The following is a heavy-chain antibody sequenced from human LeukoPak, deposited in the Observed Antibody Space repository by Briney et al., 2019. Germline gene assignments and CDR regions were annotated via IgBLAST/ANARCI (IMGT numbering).Heavy chain of an antibody. D-gene: IGHD4-11*01. CDR3: ARDKAVTTELTQYFHH. J-gene: IGHJ1*01. CDR1: GGSISSGSYY. CDR2: IYTSGST. V-gene: IGHV4-61*02. Sequence: SQTLSLTCTVSGGSISSGSYYWSWIRQPAGKGLEWIGRIYTSGSTNYNPSLKSRVTISVDTSKNQFSLKLSSVTAADTAVYYCARDKAVTTELTQYFHHWGQGTLVTVSS.